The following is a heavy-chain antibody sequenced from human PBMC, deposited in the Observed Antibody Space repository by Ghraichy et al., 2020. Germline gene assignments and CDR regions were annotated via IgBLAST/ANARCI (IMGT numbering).Heavy chain of an antibody. V-gene: IGHV3-33*08. CDR3: ARDPAQFLARGYFDY. D-gene: IGHD1-26*01. CDR2: IWYDESNK. Sequence: LSLTCEVSGFTFSNYAMHWVRQAPGKGLEWVGLIWYDESNKYYADSVKGRFTISRDNSKNTVYLHMKSLRAEDTAVYYCARDPAQFLARGYFDYWGQGTLVTVSS. J-gene: IGHJ4*02. CDR1: GFTFSNYA.